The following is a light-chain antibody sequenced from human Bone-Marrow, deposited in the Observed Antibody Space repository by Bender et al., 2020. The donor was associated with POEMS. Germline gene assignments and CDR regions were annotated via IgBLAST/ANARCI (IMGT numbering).Light chain of an antibody. CDR3: CSYGGTTMDVI. J-gene: IGLJ2*01. CDR1: SSNTGSGYD. Sequence: QSVLTQPPSVSGAPGQTVTISCTGSSSNTGSGYDINWYQHLPGTAPKLLIYGYNNRPSGVPDRFSGSKSGTSASLTISGLQAEDEADYYCCSYGGTTMDVIFGGGTKLTVL. V-gene: IGLV1-40*01. CDR2: GYN.